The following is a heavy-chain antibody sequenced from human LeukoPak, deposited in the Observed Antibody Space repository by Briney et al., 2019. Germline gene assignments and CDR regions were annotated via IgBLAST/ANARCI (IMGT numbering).Heavy chain of an antibody. CDR3: ARDQPFGESKSPFDY. CDR2: IYHSGST. D-gene: IGHD3-10*01. CDR1: GGSISSGGYS. Sequence: PSQTLSLTCAVSGGSISSGGYSWSWIRQPPGKGLEWIGYIYHSGSTYYNPSLKSRVTISVDTSKNQFSLKLSSVTAADTAVYYCARDQPFGESKSPFDYWGQGTLVTVSS. J-gene: IGHJ4*02. V-gene: IGHV4-30-2*01.